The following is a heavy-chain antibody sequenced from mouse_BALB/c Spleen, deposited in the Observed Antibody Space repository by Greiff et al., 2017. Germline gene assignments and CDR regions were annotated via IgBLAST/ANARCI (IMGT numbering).Heavy chain of an antibody. J-gene: IGHJ3*01. D-gene: IGHD1-2*01. CDR2: INPSNGGT. Sequence: VKLMESGAELVKPGASVKLSCKASGYTFTSYYMYWVKQRPGQGLEWIGEINPSNGGTNFNEKFKSKATLTVDKSSSTAYMQLSSLTSEDSAVYYCTRGLRLRPFAYWGQGTLVTVSA. V-gene: IGHV1S81*02. CDR3: TRGLRLRPFAY. CDR1: GYTFTSYY.